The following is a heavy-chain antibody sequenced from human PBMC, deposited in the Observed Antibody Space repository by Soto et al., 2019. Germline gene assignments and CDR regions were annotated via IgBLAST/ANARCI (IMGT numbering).Heavy chain of an antibody. V-gene: IGHV4-61*01. Sequence: KTSETLSLTCTVSGGPLSSGSYYWSWIRQSPGQGLEWIGYIYYSGTTKYNPSLKSRVSISVDTSKNQFSLRLSSVTAADTAVYYCARGGQLVRVLGYYYYGMDVWGQGTTVTVSS. CDR1: GGPLSSGSYY. CDR2: IYYSGTT. CDR3: ARGGQLVRVLGYYYYGMDV. J-gene: IGHJ6*02. D-gene: IGHD6-6*01.